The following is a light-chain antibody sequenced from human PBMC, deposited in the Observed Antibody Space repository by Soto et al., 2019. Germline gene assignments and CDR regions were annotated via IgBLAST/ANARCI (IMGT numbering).Light chain of an antibody. Sequence: DIQMTQSPSSLSASVGDRVTITCRASQGISNYLAWYQQKPGRVPKLLIYAASTLQSGVPSRLSGSGSGTEFTLTISSLQPEDFETYYCQKYNSPPLTFGQGTRLEI. CDR1: QGISNY. V-gene: IGKV1-27*01. CDR2: AAS. CDR3: QKYNSPPLT. J-gene: IGKJ5*01.